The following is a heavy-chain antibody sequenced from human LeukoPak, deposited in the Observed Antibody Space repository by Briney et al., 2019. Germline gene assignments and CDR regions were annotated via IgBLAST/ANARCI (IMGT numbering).Heavy chain of an antibody. CDR3: ARLVLLWFGEPKDAFDI. Sequence: ASVKVSCKASGHTFTSYDINWVRQATGQGLEWMGWINPNSGGTNYAQKFQGRVTMTRDTSISTAYMELSRLRSDDTAVYYCARLVLLWFGEPKDAFDIWGQGTMVTVSS. CDR2: INPNSGGT. V-gene: IGHV1-2*02. J-gene: IGHJ3*02. D-gene: IGHD3-10*01. CDR1: GHTFTSYD.